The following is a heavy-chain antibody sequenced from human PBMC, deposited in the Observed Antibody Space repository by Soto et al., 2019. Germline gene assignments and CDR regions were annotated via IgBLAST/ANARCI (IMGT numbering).Heavy chain of an antibody. Sequence: QVQLQESGPGLVKPSQTLSLTCTVSGGSISSGDYYWSWIRQPPGKGLEWIGYIYYSGSTYYNPSPQSRVTISVDTSRNHYSLKLSSVTAADTAVYYCARLYHDFWSGYPAPHYFDYWGQGTLVTVSS. CDR3: ARLYHDFWSGYPAPHYFDY. CDR1: GGSISSGDYY. D-gene: IGHD3-3*01. J-gene: IGHJ4*02. V-gene: IGHV4-30-4*01. CDR2: IYYSGST.